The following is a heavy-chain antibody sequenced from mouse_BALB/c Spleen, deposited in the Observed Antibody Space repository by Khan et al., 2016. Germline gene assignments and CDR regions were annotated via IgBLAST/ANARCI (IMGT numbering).Heavy chain of an antibody. J-gene: IGHJ3*01. CDR3: ARGGYDSWFAY. V-gene: IGHV1-84*02. D-gene: IGHD2-2*01. CDR2: IYPGSGNT. Sequence: QVRLQQSGPELVKPGASVKISCKTSGYTFTDYYINWVKQKPGQGLEWIGWIYPGSGNTKYNEKFKGKATLTVDTSSSTAYMQLSSLTSEDTAVYFCARGGYDSWFAYWGQGTLVAVSA. CDR1: GYTFTDYY.